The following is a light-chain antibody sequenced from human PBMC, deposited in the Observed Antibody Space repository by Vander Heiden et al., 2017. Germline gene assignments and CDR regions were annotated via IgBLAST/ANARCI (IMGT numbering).Light chain of an antibody. J-gene: IGLJ3*02. CDR1: SGINVGTYR. CDR2: YKSDSDK. CDR3: MIWHSSAWG. Sequence: QAVLTPPSSLSASPGASASLTCTLRSGINVGTYRIYWYQQKPGSPPQYLLRYKSDSDKQQGSGVPSRFSGSKDASANAGILLISGLQSEEEADDCCMIWHSSAWGCGGGTKLTVL. V-gene: IGLV5-45*03.